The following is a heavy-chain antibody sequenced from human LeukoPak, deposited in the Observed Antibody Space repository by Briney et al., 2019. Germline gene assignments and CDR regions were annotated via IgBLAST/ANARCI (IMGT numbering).Heavy chain of an antibody. Sequence: SETLSLTCTVSGGSISDYYWSWIRQPPGKGLEWIGSIYYRGTTNYNPSLQSRVTMSVDSSENQFSLKLTSVTAADTAVFYCARVLYYYGSGSYYKGLFDLWGQGTLVTVSS. CDR3: ARVLYYYGSGSYYKGLFDL. CDR1: GGSISDYY. D-gene: IGHD3-10*01. V-gene: IGHV4-59*01. J-gene: IGHJ4*02. CDR2: IYYRGTT.